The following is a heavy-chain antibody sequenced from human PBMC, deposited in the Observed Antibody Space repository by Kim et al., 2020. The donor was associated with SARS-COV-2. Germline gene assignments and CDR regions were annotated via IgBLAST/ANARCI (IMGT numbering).Heavy chain of an antibody. CDR3: ARVSVVRGGSLSAFDI. Sequence: GGSLRLSCAASGFTVSSNYMSWVRQAPGKGLEWVSVIYSGGSTYYADSVKGRFTISRDNSKNTLYLQMNSLRAEDTAVYYCARVSVVRGGSLSAFDIWGQGTMVTVSS. V-gene: IGHV3-53*01. CDR1: GFTVSSNY. D-gene: IGHD3-10*01. J-gene: IGHJ3*02. CDR2: IYSGGST.